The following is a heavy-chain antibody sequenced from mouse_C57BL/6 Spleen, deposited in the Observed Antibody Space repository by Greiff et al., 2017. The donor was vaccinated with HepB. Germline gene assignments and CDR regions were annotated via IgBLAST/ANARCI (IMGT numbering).Heavy chain of an antibody. CDR3: ARTARIKY. V-gene: IGHV3-2*02. Sequence: EVRLVESGPGLVKPSQSLSLTCTVTGYSITSGYGWNWIRQFPGNKLEWMGYISYSGSTNYNPSLKSRISITRDTSKNQFFLQLNSVTTEDTATYYCARTARIKYWGQGTTLTVSS. CDR1: GYSITSGYG. D-gene: IGHD1-2*01. J-gene: IGHJ2*01. CDR2: ISYSGST.